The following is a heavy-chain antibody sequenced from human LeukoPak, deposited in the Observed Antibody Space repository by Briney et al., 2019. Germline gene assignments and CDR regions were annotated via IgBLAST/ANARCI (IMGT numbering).Heavy chain of an antibody. CDR2: IYYSGST. Sequence: SETLSLTCTVSGGSISSGDYYWSWIRQPPGKGLEWIGYIYYSGSTYYNPSLKSRVTISVDTSKNQFSLKLSSVTAADTAVYYCAREDYYDSSCYYLVYWGQGTLVTVSS. V-gene: IGHV4-30-4*08. CDR3: AREDYYDSSCYYLVY. D-gene: IGHD3-22*01. J-gene: IGHJ4*02. CDR1: GGSISSGDYY.